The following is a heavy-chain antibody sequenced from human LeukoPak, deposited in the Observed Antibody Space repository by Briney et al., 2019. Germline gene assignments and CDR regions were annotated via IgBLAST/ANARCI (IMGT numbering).Heavy chain of an antibody. V-gene: IGHV1-69*05. CDR2: IIPIFGTA. CDR1: GGTFSSYA. Sequence: SVKVSCKASGGTFSSYAISWVRQAPGQGLEWMGGIIPIFGTANYAQKSQGRVTITTDESTSTAYMELSSLRSEDTAVYYCARTVITMVRGVIGYYFDYWGQGTLVTVSS. D-gene: IGHD3-10*01. J-gene: IGHJ4*02. CDR3: ARTVITMVRGVIGYYFDY.